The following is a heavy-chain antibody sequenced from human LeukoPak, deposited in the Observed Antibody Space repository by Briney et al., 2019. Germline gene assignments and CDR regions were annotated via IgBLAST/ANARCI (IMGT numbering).Heavy chain of an antibody. V-gene: IGHV1-18*01. CDR2: ISVYSEVS. J-gene: IGHJ4*02. CDR3: ARDLGLAATEGGY. D-gene: IGHD1-1*01. CDR1: GYIFPNYG. Sequence: ASVNVSYKASGYIFPNYGITWVRQAPGRGGEWMGWISVYSEVSNYAQNLQGRLTMTTDTSTTTAYMGLRSLRSDDTAVYYCARDLGLAATEGGYWGQGTLVTVSS.